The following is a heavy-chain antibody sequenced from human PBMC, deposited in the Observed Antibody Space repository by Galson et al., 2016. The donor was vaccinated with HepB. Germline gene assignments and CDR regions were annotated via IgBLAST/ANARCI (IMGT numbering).Heavy chain of an antibody. J-gene: IGHJ3*02. V-gene: IGHV3-11*01. CDR3: AIGITGTSEAFDI. Sequence: SLRLSCAASGFTFSDYYVSWIRQAPGKGLEWVSYISSSGSTIYYADSVKGRFTISRDNAKNSLYLQMNSLRAEDTAVYYCAIGITGTSEAFDIWGQGTMVTVSS. CDR1: GFTFSDYY. CDR2: ISSSGSTI. D-gene: IGHD1-7*01.